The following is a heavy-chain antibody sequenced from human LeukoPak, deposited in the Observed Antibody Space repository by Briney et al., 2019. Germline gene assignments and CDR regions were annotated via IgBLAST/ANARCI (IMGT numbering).Heavy chain of an antibody. Sequence: SVKVSCKASGGTFSSYAISWVRQAPGQGLEWMGGIIPIFGTANYAQKFQGRVTITADESTSTAYMELSSLRSEDTAVYYCARTERFNDYGKRDFDYWGQGTLVTVSS. CDR2: IIPIFGTA. CDR1: GGTFSSYA. J-gene: IGHJ4*02. D-gene: IGHD5-12*01. V-gene: IGHV1-69*13. CDR3: ARTERFNDYGKRDFDY.